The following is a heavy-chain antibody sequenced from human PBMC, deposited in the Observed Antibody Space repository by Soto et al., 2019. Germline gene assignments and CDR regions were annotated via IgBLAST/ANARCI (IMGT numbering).Heavy chain of an antibody. Sequence: GGSLRLSCAASGFTFTSYAMNWVRQAPGKGLEWVSAISGNGGRTDYADSVKGRFTISRDNSKNTLYLQMNSLRAEDTAAYYCAKGGYCSGGSCYPGLDYWGQRTLVTVSS. CDR2: ISGNGGRT. D-gene: IGHD2-15*01. CDR1: GFTFTSYA. CDR3: AKGGYCSGGSCYPGLDY. V-gene: IGHV3-23*01. J-gene: IGHJ4*01.